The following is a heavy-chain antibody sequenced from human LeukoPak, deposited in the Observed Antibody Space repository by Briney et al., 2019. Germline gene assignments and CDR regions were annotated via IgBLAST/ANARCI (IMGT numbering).Heavy chain of an antibody. D-gene: IGHD3-10*01. CDR3: ARAQTGYYYGMDV. Sequence: GGSLRLSCGASGFTFSSYGMHWVRQAPGKGLEWVAVIWYDGSNKYYADPVKGRFTISRDNSKNTLYLQMNSLRAEDTAVYYCARAQTGYYYGMDVWGQGTTVTVSS. CDR2: IWYDGSNK. J-gene: IGHJ6*02. V-gene: IGHV3-33*01. CDR1: GFTFSSYG.